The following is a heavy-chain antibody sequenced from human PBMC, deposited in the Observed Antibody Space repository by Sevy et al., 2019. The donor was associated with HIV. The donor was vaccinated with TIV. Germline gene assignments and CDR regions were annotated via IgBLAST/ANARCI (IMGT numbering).Heavy chain of an antibody. D-gene: IGHD3-9*01. CDR2: INQDGTVQ. V-gene: IGHV3-7*01. Sequence: GGSLRLSCIGSGFTSSAFWMHWVRQAPGKGLEWVSNINQDGTVQFYADSVKGRFSISRDNSKNSVYLQMNSLTDEDTALYYCARAIGAVDGRWGRGTHVTVSS. J-gene: IGHJ4*02. CDR3: ARAIGAVDGR. CDR1: GFTSSAFW.